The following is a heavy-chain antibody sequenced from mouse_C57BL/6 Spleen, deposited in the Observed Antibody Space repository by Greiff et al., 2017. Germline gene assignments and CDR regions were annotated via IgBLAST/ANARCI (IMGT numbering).Heavy chain of an antibody. Sequence: VQLQQPGAELAKPGASVKLSCKASGYTFTSYWMPWVKQRPGQGLEWIGYINPSSGYTKYNQKFKDKATLTADKSSSTAYMQLSSLTYEDSAVYYCARRVVFSTGDSNYFDYWGQGTTLTVSA. V-gene: IGHV1-7*01. CDR2: INPSSGYT. CDR1: GYTFTSYW. D-gene: IGHD1-1*02. CDR3: ARRVVFSTGDSNYFDY. J-gene: IGHJ2*01.